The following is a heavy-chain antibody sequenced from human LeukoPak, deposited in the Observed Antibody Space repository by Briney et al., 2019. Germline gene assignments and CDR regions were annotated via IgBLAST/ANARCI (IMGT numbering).Heavy chain of an antibody. D-gene: IGHD3-16*01. J-gene: IGHJ4*02. CDR3: ARAGRGGFDFDY. CDR1: GGSISSYY. Sequence: SETLSLTCTVSGGSISSYYWSWIRQPPGKGLEWIGHIHYTGSTNYNPSLKSRVTISLDTSKNQFSLHLSSVTAADAAVYSCARAGRGGFDFDYWGQGALVTVSS. V-gene: IGHV4-59*12. CDR2: IHYTGST.